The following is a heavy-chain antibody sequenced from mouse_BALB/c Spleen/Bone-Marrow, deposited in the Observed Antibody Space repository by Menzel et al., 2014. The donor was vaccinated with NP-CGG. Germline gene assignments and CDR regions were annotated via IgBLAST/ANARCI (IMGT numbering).Heavy chain of an antibody. CDR1: GFNIKDTY. CDR2: IDPANGNT. D-gene: IGHD1-1*01. Sequence: VQLQQSGAELVKPGASVKLSCTASGFNIKDTYMHWVKQRPEQGLEWIGRIDPANGNTKYDPKFQGKATITADTSSNTAYLQLSSLTSEDTAVYYCASYYYCHYFDYWGQGTTLTVSS. CDR3: ASYYYCHYFDY. J-gene: IGHJ2*01. V-gene: IGHV14-3*02.